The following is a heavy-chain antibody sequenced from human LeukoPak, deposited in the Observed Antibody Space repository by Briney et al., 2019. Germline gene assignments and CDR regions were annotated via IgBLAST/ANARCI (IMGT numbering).Heavy chain of an antibody. Sequence: SETLSLTCAVYGGSFSDYYWSWIRQPPGEGLEWIGEINHSGSTNYNPSLKSRVTISVDTSKNQFSLKLSSVTAADTAVYYCARVDGSGSYHVFSYYYGMDVWGQGTTVTVSS. CDR2: INHSGST. V-gene: IGHV4-34*01. J-gene: IGHJ6*02. CDR3: ARVDGSGSYHVFSYYYGMDV. CDR1: GGSFSDYY. D-gene: IGHD3-10*01.